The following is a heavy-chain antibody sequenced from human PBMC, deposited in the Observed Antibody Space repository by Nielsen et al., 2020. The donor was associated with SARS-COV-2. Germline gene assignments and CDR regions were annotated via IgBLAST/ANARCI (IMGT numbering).Heavy chain of an antibody. CDR3: ARDNRDTIFGVVNYYYGMDV. Sequence: GGSLRPSFAASGFTVSSNYMSWARQAPGKGLEWVSVIYSGGSTYYAHSVKGRFTISRDNTKNTLYLQMNSLRAEDTAVYYCARDNRDTIFGVVNYYYGMDVWGQGTTVTVSS. CDR1: GFTVSSNY. J-gene: IGHJ6*02. CDR2: IYSGGST. V-gene: IGHV3-66*01. D-gene: IGHD3-3*01.